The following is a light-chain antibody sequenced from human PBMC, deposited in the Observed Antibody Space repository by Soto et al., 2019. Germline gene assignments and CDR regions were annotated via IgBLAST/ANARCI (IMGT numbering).Light chain of an antibody. CDR3: SSYAASDSFLV. J-gene: IGLJ2*01. Sequence: QSALTQPPSASGSPGQSVTISCTGTSSDVGGYNYVSWYQHHPDKAPKLIIYEVYKRPSGVPDRFSGSKSGNTASLTVSGLQAEDEAEYYCSSYAASDSFLVFGGRTKRPVL. V-gene: IGLV2-8*01. CDR1: SSDVGGYNY. CDR2: EVY.